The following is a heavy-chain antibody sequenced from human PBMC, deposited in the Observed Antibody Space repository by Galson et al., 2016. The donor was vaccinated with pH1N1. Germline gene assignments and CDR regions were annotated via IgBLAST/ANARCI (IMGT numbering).Heavy chain of an antibody. CDR2: ISYSGFT. J-gene: IGHJ4*02. CDR1: GDSISSHY. Sequence: LSLTCTMSGDSISSHYWSWIRQPPGKSLEWIAFISYSGFTNQNPSLKSRVTMSVDTSKNQVSLKLSSVTTADTAVYYCASDQGLGYFDYWGQGILVTVSS. D-gene: IGHD3-16*01. V-gene: IGHV4-59*11. CDR3: ASDQGLGYFDY.